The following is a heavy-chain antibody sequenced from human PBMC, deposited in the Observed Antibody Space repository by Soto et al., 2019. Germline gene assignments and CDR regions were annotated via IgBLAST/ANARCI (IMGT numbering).Heavy chain of an antibody. CDR2: IWYDGSNK. CDR1: GFTFSSYG. D-gene: IGHD3-3*01. Sequence: GGSLRLSCAASGFTFSSYGMHWVRQAPGKGLEWVAVIWYDGSNKYYADSVKGRFTISRDNSKNTLYLQMNSLRAEDTAVYYCARALSDKRWSPYYYMDVWGKGTTVTVSS. J-gene: IGHJ6*03. V-gene: IGHV3-33*01. CDR3: ARALSDKRWSPYYYMDV.